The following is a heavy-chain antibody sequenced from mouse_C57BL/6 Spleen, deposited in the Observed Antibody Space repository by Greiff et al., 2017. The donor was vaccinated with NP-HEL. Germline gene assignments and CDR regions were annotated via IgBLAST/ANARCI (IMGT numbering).Heavy chain of an antibody. CDR1: GYAFSSSW. CDR2: IYPGDGDT. V-gene: IGHV1-82*01. Sequence: QVQLQQSGPELVKPGASVKISCKASGYAFSSSWMNWVKQRPGKGLEWIGRIYPGDGDTNYNGKFKGKATLTADKSSSTAYMQLSSLTSEDSAVYFCAREDYDAYYFDYWGQGTTLTVSS. J-gene: IGHJ2*01. CDR3: AREDYDAYYFDY. D-gene: IGHD2-4*01.